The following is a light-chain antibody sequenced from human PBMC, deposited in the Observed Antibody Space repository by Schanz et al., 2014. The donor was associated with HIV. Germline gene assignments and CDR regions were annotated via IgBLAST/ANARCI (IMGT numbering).Light chain of an antibody. J-gene: IGKJ3*01. CDR2: GAS. Sequence: EIVLTQSPGTLSLSPGERATLSCRASQTVSSHFLAWYQQKPGQAPRLLIFGASNRATGFPDRFSGSASGTDFTLTISRLEPEDFAVYYCQQYGSSPLTFGPGTKVDIK. CDR3: QQYGSSPLT. CDR1: QTVSSHF. V-gene: IGKV3-20*01.